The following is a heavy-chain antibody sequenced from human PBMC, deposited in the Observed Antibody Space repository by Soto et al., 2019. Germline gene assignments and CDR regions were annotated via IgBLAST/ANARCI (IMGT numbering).Heavy chain of an antibody. CDR3: ARSSPHFDCSSTSCQYYYYGMDV. CDR1: GYTFTSYG. J-gene: IGHJ6*02. D-gene: IGHD2-2*01. Sequence: GASVKVSCKASGYTFTSYGISWVRQAPGQGLEWMGWISAYNGNTNYAQKLQGRVTMTTDTSTSTAYMELRSLRSDDTAVYYCARSSPHFDCSSTSCQYYYYGMDVWGQGTTVTVSS. V-gene: IGHV1-18*01. CDR2: ISAYNGNT.